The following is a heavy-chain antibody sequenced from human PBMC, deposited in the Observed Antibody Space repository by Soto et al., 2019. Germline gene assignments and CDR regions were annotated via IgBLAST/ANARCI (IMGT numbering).Heavy chain of an antibody. CDR1: GDSVSSNSAA. CDR3: AIGVRITIFGVDYYYYYMDV. CDR2: TYYRSKWYN. J-gene: IGHJ6*03. Sequence: PSQTLSLTCAISGDSVSSNSAAWNWIRQSPSRDLEWLGRTYYRSKWYNDYAVSVKSRITINPDTSKNQFSLQLNSVTPEDTAVYYCAIGVRITIFGVDYYYYYMDVWGKGTTVTVSS. V-gene: IGHV6-1*01. D-gene: IGHD3-3*01.